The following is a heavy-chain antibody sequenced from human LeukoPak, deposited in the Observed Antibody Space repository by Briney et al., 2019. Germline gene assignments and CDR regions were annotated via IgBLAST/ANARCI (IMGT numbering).Heavy chain of an antibody. V-gene: IGHV1-18*01. D-gene: IGHD3-22*01. CDR1: GYTFTSYG. J-gene: IGHJ3*02. Sequence: ASVKVSCKASGYTFTSYGISWVRQAPGQGLEWMGWISAYNDNTNYAQKLQGRVTMTTDTSTSTAYMELRSLRSDDTAVYYCARGIPYYYDSSGYDCAFDIWGQGTMVTVSS. CDR3: ARGIPYYYDSSGYDCAFDI. CDR2: ISAYNDNT.